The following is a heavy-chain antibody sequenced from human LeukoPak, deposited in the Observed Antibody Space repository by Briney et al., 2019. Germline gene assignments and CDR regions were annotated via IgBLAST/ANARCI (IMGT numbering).Heavy chain of an antibody. Sequence: PSETLSLTCTVSGGSISSGSYYWSWIRQPAGKGLEWIGRIYTSGSTNYNPSLKSRVTISVDTSKNQFSLKLSSVTAADTAVYYCARDGYSSSWGYYYYYMDVWGKGTTVTISS. CDR2: IYTSGST. CDR1: GGSISSGSYY. V-gene: IGHV4-61*02. D-gene: IGHD6-13*01. CDR3: ARDGYSSSWGYYYYYMDV. J-gene: IGHJ6*03.